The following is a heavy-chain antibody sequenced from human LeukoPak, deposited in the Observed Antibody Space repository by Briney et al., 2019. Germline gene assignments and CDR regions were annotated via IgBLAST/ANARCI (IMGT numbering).Heavy chain of an antibody. J-gene: IGHJ3*02. V-gene: IGHV3-7*01. CDR2: IKQDGSEK. D-gene: IGHD3-22*01. CDR3: ASARGSGYYYVRAFDI. CDR1: GFTFSSYW. Sequence: PGGSLRLSCAASGFTFSSYWMSWVRQAPGKGLEWVANIKQDGSEKYYVDSVKGRFTISRDDAKNSLYLQMISLRAEDTAVYYCASARGSGYYYVRAFDIWGQGTMVTVSS.